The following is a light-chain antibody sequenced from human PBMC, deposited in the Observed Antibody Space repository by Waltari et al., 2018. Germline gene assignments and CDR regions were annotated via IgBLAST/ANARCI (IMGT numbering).Light chain of an antibody. Sequence: SSELTQDPAVSVALGQTVRITCQGDRLTTYAPTWYQQRPGQAPILVIFSVDDRPSGIPDRFSGSLSGDTASLTITGTQAEDEADYYCNSRDPTTNAVVFGGGTRLTVL. CDR3: NSRDPTTNAVV. V-gene: IGLV3-19*01. J-gene: IGLJ2*01. CDR1: RLTTYA. CDR2: SVD.